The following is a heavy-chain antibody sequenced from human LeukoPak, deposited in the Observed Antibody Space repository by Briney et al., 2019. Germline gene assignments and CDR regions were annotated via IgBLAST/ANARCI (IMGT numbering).Heavy chain of an antibody. J-gene: IGHJ4*02. D-gene: IGHD3-16*01. V-gene: IGHV4-59*01. CDR2: IYYSGST. Sequence: PSETLSLTCTVSGGSTSSYYWSWIRQPPGKGLEWIGYIYYSGSTNYNPSLKSRVTISVDTSKNQFSLKLSSVTAADTAVYYCASLFGGVIDYWGQGTLVTVSS. CDR3: ASLFGGVIDY. CDR1: GGSTSSYY.